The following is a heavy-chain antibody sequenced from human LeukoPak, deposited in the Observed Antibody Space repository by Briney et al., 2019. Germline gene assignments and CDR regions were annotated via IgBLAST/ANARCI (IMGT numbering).Heavy chain of an antibody. V-gene: IGHV3-23*01. D-gene: IGHD3-22*01. J-gene: IGHJ3*01. CDR3: ARRPRDTSGYYLGAFHD. CDR2: IGASGADT. Sequence: GGSLRLSCAASGFTFTNYAMTWVRQAPGKGLEWVSVIGASGADTYYSDSVKGRFAVSRDNSQNTLFLHMSSLRAEDTAVYFCARRPRDTSGYYLGAFHDWGQGTTVTVSS. CDR1: GFTFTNYA.